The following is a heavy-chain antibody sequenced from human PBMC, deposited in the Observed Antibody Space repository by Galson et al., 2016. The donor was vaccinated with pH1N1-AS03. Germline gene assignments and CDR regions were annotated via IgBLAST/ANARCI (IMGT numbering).Heavy chain of an antibody. CDR1: GFTSSSYS. V-gene: IGHV3-64*02. CDR3: AREAEHYYYALDV. CDR2: ISSDGDT. Sequence: SLRLSCAASGFTSSSYSIHWVRQAPGKGLEYVSAISSDGDTYYTDSVKGRFTISRDKSKNTVYLQVGSLRPEDVAVYYCAREAEHYYYALDVWGQGTTVTVSS. J-gene: IGHJ6*02.